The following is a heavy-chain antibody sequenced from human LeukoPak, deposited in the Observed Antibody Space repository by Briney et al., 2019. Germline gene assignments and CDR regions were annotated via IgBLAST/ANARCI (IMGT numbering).Heavy chain of an antibody. Sequence: GSLRLACAASGFNFNNYWMHWVRQTPGKGLEWVSRINSDGSTTTYADSVKGRFTISRDNTKNMLHLQMNRLTAEDTAMYYCASLSQYPSAWFDPWGQGTLVTVSS. CDR3: ASLSQYPSAWFDP. CDR2: INSDGSTT. CDR1: GFNFNNYW. J-gene: IGHJ5*02. V-gene: IGHV3-74*01. D-gene: IGHD2/OR15-2a*01.